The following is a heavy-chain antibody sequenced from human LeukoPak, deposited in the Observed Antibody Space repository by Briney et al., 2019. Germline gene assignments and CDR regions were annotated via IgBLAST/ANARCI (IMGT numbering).Heavy chain of an antibody. CDR3: ARDVGYYPTGGYYGMDV. J-gene: IGHJ6*02. CDR2: ISSSGTTI. D-gene: IGHD2-21*01. CDR1: GFTFSSYE. V-gene: IGHV3-48*03. Sequence: GGSLRLSCAASGFTFSSYEMNWVRQAPGKGLEWVSYISSSGTTIYYADSVKGRFTISRDNAKNSLYLQMSSLRAEDTAVYYCARDVGYYPTGGYYGMDVWGQGTTVTVSS.